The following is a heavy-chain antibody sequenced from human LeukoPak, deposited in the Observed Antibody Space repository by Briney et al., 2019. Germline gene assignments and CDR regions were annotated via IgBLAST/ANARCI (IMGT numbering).Heavy chain of an antibody. CDR3: ARCLGQYDC. Sequence: SETLSLTCAVYVEPFSNYFWSWIRQSPGKGLEWTWAINHSGTTNYNSSFTSRVTISVGTTNNQFSLNQMSVLAADTAIYYCARCLGQYDCWGQGTLVTVSS. J-gene: IGHJ4*02. V-gene: IGHV4-34*01. CDR2: INHSGTT. D-gene: IGHD5-24*01. CDR1: VEPFSNYF.